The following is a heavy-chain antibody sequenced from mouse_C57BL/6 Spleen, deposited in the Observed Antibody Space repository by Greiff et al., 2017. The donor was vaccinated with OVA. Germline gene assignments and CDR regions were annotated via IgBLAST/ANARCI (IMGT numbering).Heavy chain of an antibody. Sequence: VQLQQSGAELVRPGASVKLSCTASGFNFNDYYMHWVKQRPEQGLEWIGRIYPEDGDTNYAPKFQGKATLTADNSSNTAYMQLSSLTSEDTAVYDCTRYSNVDWYFDVWGTGTTVTVSS. V-gene: IGHV14-1*01. J-gene: IGHJ1*03. CDR3: TRYSNVDWYFDV. D-gene: IGHD2-5*01. CDR2: IYPEDGDT. CDR1: GFNFNDYY.